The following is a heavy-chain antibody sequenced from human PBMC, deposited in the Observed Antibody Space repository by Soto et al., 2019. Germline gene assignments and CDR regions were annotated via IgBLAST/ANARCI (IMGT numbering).Heavy chain of an antibody. V-gene: IGHV4-61*01. Sequence: QVQLQESGPGLLKPSETLSLTCSVPGGSVNNKTYYWSWIRQPPGKGLEWIGYIYYSGTTNYNPSLKSRVTIAVDTSKNQFSLRLSSVTAADTALYFCARTTAVPDSLRSRYYFDYWGQGSLVTVSS. J-gene: IGHJ4*02. CDR1: GGSVNNKTYY. D-gene: IGHD6-19*01. CDR2: IYYSGTT. CDR3: ARTTAVPDSLRSRYYFDY.